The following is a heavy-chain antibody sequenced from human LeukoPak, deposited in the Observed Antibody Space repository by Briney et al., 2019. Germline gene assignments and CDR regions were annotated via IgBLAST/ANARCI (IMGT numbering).Heavy chain of an antibody. D-gene: IGHD3-10*01. Sequence: GRSLRLSCAASGFTFSSYAMHWVRQAPGKGLEWVAVISYDGSNKYYADSVKGRFTISRDNSKNTLYLQMNSLRAEDTAVYYCARGAALLWFGEPFDYWGQGTLVTVSS. J-gene: IGHJ4*02. CDR1: GFTFSSYA. V-gene: IGHV3-30-3*01. CDR3: ARGAALLWFGEPFDY. CDR2: ISYDGSNK.